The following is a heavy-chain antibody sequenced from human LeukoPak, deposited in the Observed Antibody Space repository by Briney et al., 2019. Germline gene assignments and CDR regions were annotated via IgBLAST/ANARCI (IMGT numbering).Heavy chain of an antibody. V-gene: IGHV1-18*01. Sequence: ASVKVSCKASGYTFTSYGIIWVRQAPGQGLEWMGWISAYNGSTSYAQKLQGRVTMTTDTSTSTAYMELRSLRSDDTAVYYCARDDRGGRVTAAGTLTADYYYYGMDVWGQGTTVTVSS. CDR2: ISAYNGST. D-gene: IGHD6-13*01. CDR3: ARDDRGGRVTAAGTLTADYYYYGMDV. J-gene: IGHJ6*02. CDR1: GYTFTSYG.